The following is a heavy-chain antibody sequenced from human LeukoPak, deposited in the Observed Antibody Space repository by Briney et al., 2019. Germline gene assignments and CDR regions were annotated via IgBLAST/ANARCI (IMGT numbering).Heavy chain of an antibody. D-gene: IGHD6-13*01. CDR2: INPNSGGT. CDR3: ARNQQLFSPRFDY. V-gene: IGHV1-2*02. CDR1: GYTFTGYY. Sequence: ASVKVSCKASGYTFTGYYMHWVRQAPGQGLEWMGWINPNSGGTNYAQKFQGRVTMTRDTSISTAYMELSRLRSDDTAVYYCARNQQLFSPRFDYWGQGTLVTVSS. J-gene: IGHJ4*02.